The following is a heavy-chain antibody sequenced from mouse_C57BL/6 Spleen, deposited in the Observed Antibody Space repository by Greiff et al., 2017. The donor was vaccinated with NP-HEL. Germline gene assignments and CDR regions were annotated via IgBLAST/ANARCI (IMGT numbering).Heavy chain of an antibody. CDR3: AREVEYGYAYAMDY. CDR1: GYTFTSYW. Sequence: QVHVKQPGAELVKPGASVKMSCKASGYTFTSYWITWVKQRPGQGLEWIGDIYPGSGSTNYNEKFKSKATLTVDTSSSTAYMQLSSLTSEDSAVYYCAREVEYGYAYAMDYWGQGTSVTVSS. D-gene: IGHD2-2*01. V-gene: IGHV1-55*01. J-gene: IGHJ4*01. CDR2: IYPGSGST.